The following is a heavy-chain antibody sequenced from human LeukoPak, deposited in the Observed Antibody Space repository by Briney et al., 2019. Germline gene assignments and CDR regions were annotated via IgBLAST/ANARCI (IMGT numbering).Heavy chain of an antibody. J-gene: IGHJ4*02. V-gene: IGHV3-21*01. CDR1: GFTFSSYS. Sequence: GGSLRLSCAASGFTFSSYSMNWVRQDPGKGLEWVSFISSSSSYIYYSDSVKGRFTISRDNAKNSLYLQMNSLRAEDTAVYYCTRGRIAVAGQEKIDYWGQGTLVTVSS. CDR3: TRGRIAVAGQEKIDY. D-gene: IGHD6-19*01. CDR2: ISSSSSYI.